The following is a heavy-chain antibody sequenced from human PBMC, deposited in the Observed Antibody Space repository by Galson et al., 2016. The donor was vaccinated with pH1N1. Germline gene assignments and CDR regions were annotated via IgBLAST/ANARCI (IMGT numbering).Heavy chain of an antibody. CDR1: GGSISSGSYY. CDR3: ARRGIGEFLYYFDS. J-gene: IGHJ4*02. V-gene: IGHV4-39*01. Sequence: SETLSLTCTVSGGSISSGSYYWSWIRQPPGKGLEWIGSIYYSGSTYYNPSLKSRVTISVDTSKNQFSLKLSSVTAADTAVYYCARRGIGEFLYYFDSWGQGTLVTVSS. CDR2: IYYSGST. D-gene: IGHD3-10*01.